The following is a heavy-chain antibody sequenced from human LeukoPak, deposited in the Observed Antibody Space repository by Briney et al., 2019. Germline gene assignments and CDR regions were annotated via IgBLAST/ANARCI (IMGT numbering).Heavy chain of an antibody. CDR1: GFTFSDYS. D-gene: IGHD1-26*01. V-gene: IGHV3-21*01. CDR2: ISSRSSYI. CDR3: VRDRSGSYPYYFDF. J-gene: IGHJ4*02. Sequence: PGGSLRLSCAASGFTFSDYSMNWVRQPPGKGLEWVSSISSRSSYISYADSVKGRFTISRDNAKNSLYLEMNSLRAEDTAVYYCVRDRSGSYPYYFDFWGQGRLLTASS.